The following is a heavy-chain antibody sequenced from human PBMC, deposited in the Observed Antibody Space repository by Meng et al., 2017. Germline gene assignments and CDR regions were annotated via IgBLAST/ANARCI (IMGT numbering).Heavy chain of an antibody. D-gene: IGHD4-17*01. J-gene: IGHJ3*02. CDR1: GGSISSGGYY. CDR2: IYYSGST. Sequence: GQLKKSGPGLVKPSQTLSLTCTVSGGSISSGGYYWSWIRQHPGKGLEWIGYIYYSGSTYYNPSLKSLVTISVDTSKNQFSLKLSPVTAADTAVYYCARTVTSLVLDIWGQGTMVTVSS. CDR3: ARTVTSLVLDI. V-gene: IGHV4-31*01.